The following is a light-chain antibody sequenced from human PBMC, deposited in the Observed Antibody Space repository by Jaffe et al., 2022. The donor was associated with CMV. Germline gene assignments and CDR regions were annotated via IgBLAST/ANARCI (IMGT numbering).Light chain of an antibody. CDR3: QQYNNRWT. CDR2: GAS. J-gene: IGKJ1*01. Sequence: EIVMTQSPATLSVSPGERATLFCRASQSVRSNLAWYQQKPGQAPRLLIYGASSRATGIPARFSGSGAGTEFTLTISSLQSEDFAVYYCQQYNNRWTFGQGTKVEIK. CDR1: QSVRSN. V-gene: IGKV3-15*01.